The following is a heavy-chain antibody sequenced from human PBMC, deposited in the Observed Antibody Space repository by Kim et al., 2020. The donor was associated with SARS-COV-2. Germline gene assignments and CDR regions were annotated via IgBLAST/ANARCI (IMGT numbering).Heavy chain of an antibody. Sequence: AQECQGRVTINADQATSTAYMELSSLRSEDTAVYYCATDPYDSSGYYSYWGQGTLVTVSS. J-gene: IGHJ4*02. CDR3: ATDPYDSSGYYSY. V-gene: IGHV1-69*01. D-gene: IGHD3-22*01.